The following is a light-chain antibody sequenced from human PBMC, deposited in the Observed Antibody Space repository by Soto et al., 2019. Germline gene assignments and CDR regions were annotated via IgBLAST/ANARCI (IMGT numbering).Light chain of an antibody. J-gene: IGLJ1*01. Sequence: QSVLTQPASVSGSPGQSITISCTGTSSDVGGYNYVSWYQQHPGKAPKLMIYEVSNRPYGVSNRFSGSKSGNTASLTISGLQAEDEADYYCSSYTSSSLYVFGTGTKVTL. V-gene: IGLV2-14*01. CDR2: EVS. CDR3: SSYTSSSLYV. CDR1: SSDVGGYNY.